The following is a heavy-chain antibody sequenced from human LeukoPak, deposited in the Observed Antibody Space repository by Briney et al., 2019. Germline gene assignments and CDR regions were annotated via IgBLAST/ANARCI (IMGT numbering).Heavy chain of an antibody. CDR1: GGSISSYY. CDR3: ARVHESSWIYYYYGMDV. CDR2: IYYSGST. D-gene: IGHD6-13*01. J-gene: IGHJ6*02. Sequence: SETLSLTCTVSGGSISSYYWNWIRQPPGKGLEWIGYIYYSGSTNYNPSLKSRVTISADTSKKQVSLKLSSVTAADTAVYYCARVHESSWIYYYYGMDVWGQGTTVTVSS. V-gene: IGHV4-59*01.